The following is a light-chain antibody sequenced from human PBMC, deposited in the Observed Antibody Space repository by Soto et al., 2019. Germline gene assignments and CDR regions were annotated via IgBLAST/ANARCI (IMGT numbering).Light chain of an antibody. V-gene: IGKV1-39*01. Sequence: DIQMTQSPSSLSASVGDRVTITCRASQSISSSLNWYQQRPGRAPKLLISAASSLHSGVPSRFSGSESGTDFTLTISSLQPEDFATYYCQQSYAFGQGTKLEIK. CDR1: QSISSS. J-gene: IGKJ2*01. CDR3: QQSYA. CDR2: AAS.